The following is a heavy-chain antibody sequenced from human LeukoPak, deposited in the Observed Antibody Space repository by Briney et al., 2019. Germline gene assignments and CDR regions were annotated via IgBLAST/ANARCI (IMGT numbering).Heavy chain of an antibody. CDR3: ARLLNYYGSGRRAQKNWFDP. CDR2: INYSGST. Sequence: PSETLSLTCTVSGGSISNTFYYWGWIRQPPGKGLEWIGSINYSGSTYYNPSLKSRVTISVDTSKNQFSLKLSSVTAADTAVYYCARLLNYYGSGRRAQKNWFDPWGQGTLVTVSS. CDR1: GGSISNTFYY. D-gene: IGHD3-10*01. V-gene: IGHV4-39*01. J-gene: IGHJ5*02.